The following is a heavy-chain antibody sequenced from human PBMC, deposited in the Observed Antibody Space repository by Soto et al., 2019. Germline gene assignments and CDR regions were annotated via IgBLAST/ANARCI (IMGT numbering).Heavy chain of an antibody. J-gene: IGHJ4*02. CDR3: ARAHARDYYDSSGYYLDY. CDR2: IYPGESAT. D-gene: IGHD3-22*01. V-gene: IGHV5-51*01. CDR1: GYIFASYW. Sequence: GESLKISCKGSGYIFASYWIGWVRQMTGKGLEWMGIIYPGESATRYSPSFQGQVTISADKSISTDSLQWSSLKASDTAMYYCARAHARDYYDSSGYYLDYWGQGTLVTVSS.